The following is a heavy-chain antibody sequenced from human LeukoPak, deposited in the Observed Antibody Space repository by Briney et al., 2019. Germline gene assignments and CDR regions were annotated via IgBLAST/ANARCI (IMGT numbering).Heavy chain of an antibody. CDR1: GGSISSSVYH. CDR3: AKQQLVRCFDY. D-gene: IGHD6-13*01. CDR2: IFYSGST. J-gene: IGHJ4*02. V-gene: IGHV4-39*01. Sequence: SETLSLTCTVSGGSISSSVYHWGWIRQPPGKGLEWIGSIFYSGSTYYNPSLKSRVTISVDTSKTQFSLKLSSVTAADTAVYYCAKQQLVRCFDYWGQGTLVTVSS.